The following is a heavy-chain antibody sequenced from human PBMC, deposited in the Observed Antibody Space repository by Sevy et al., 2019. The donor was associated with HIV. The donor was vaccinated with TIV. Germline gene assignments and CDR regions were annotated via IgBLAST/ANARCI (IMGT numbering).Heavy chain of an antibody. Sequence: GGSLRLSCAASGFTFSDYYMSWIRQAPGKGLEWLSYISGSDSTIDYADSVKGRFTISRDNAKNSLYLQMNSLRAEDTAVYYCARDDMKDGDLGDYYYYAMDVWGQGTTVTVSS. J-gene: IGHJ6*02. CDR1: GFTFSDYY. CDR3: ARDDMKDGDLGDYYYYAMDV. CDR2: ISGSDSTI. D-gene: IGHD4-17*01. V-gene: IGHV3-11*01.